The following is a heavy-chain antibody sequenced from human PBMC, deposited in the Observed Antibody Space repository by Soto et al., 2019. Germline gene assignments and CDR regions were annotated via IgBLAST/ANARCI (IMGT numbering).Heavy chain of an antibody. CDR3: ARVSLVGSGWPADY. V-gene: IGHV3-30*04. CDR2: LSSDGRNI. CDR1: GFTFYRYG. J-gene: IGHJ4*02. Sequence: GGSLRLSXAASGFTFYRYGMHWVRQAPGKGLEWVALLSSDGRNIFYADSVKGRFTISRDNSKNTLYLQMKSLRAEDTAVYYCARVSLVGSGWPADYWGQGTLVTVSS. D-gene: IGHD6-19*01.